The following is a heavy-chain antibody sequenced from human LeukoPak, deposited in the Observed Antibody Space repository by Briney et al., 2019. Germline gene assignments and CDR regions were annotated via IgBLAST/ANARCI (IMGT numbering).Heavy chain of an antibody. CDR2: IWYDGSNK. CDR1: GFTFSSYG. CDR3: ARDLGYSGYDYYYGMDV. D-gene: IGHD5-12*01. J-gene: IGHJ6*04. V-gene: IGHV3-33*01. Sequence: GGSLRLSCAAYGFTFSSYGMHWVRQAPGKGLEWVAVIWYDGSNKYYADSVKGRFTISRDNSKNTLYLQMNSPRAEDTAVYYCARDLGYSGYDYYYGMDVWGKGTTVTVSS.